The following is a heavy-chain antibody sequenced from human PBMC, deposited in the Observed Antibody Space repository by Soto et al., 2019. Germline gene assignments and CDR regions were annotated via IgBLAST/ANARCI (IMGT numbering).Heavy chain of an antibody. CDR1: GGSINSSSYF. J-gene: IGHJ5*02. CDR2: IYYSGST. D-gene: IGHD6-19*01. V-gene: IGHV4-39*01. CDR3: ARHYSSGSRNWFDP. Sequence: ETLSLTCSVSGGSINSSSYFWGWVRQPPGKGLEWIGSIYYSGSTYYNPSLRSRVTISVDTSKNQFSLKLSSVTAADTAVFYCARHYSSGSRNWFDPWGQGTLVTVS.